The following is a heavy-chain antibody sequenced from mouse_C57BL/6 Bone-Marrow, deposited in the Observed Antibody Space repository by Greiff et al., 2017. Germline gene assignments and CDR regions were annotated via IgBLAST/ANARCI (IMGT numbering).Heavy chain of an antibody. CDR1: GYSITSGYY. V-gene: IGHV3-6*01. CDR3: ARGPLYLAWFAY. D-gene: IGHD2-1*01. CDR2: ISYDGSN. J-gene: IGHJ3*01. Sequence: DVQLQESGPGLVKPSQSLSLTCSVTGYSITSGYYWNWIRQFPGNKLEWMGYISYDGSNNYNPSLKNRISITRDTSKNQFFLKLNSVTTEDAATYSCARGPLYLAWFAYWGQGTLVTVSA.